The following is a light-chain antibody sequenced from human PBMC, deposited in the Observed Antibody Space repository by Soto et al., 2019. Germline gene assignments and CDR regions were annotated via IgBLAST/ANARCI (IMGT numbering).Light chain of an antibody. CDR1: SSDVGAYSF. V-gene: IGLV2-14*01. CDR2: EVS. Sequence: QSALTQPASVSGSPGQSITISCTGTSSDVGAYSFVSWYQQHPGKAPKLIIYEVSNRPSGVSNRFSGSKSGNTASLTISGLQAEDEADYFCSSYTTISTVVFGGGTKLTVL. J-gene: IGLJ2*01. CDR3: SSYTTISTVV.